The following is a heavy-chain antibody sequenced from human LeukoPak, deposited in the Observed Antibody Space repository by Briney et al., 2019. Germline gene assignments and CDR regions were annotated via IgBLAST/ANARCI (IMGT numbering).Heavy chain of an antibody. CDR3: ARDPLGIFGVVIGDV. CDR1: GFTFSSYA. V-gene: IGHV3-23*01. D-gene: IGHD3-3*01. J-gene: IGHJ6*04. CDR2: ISGSGGST. Sequence: PGGSLRLSCAASGFTFSSYAMSWVRQAPGKGLEWVSAISGSGGSTYYADSVKGRFTISRDNAKNSLYLQMNSLRAEDAAVYYCARDPLGIFGVVIGDVWGKGTTVTVSS.